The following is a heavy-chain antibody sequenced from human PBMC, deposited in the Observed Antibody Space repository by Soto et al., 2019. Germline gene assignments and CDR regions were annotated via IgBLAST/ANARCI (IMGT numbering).Heavy chain of an antibody. Sequence: QAQLVESGGGLVKPGGSLRLSCAASGFSLSDYYMSWIRQAPGKGLEWVSYISRSDSNIYHADSVKGRFTVSTDNAKNSLYLQMNSLRAEDTAVYYCARDFTMTGMDVWGHATAVTVSS. CDR2: ISRSDSNI. D-gene: IGHD3-3*01. V-gene: IGHV3-11*01. CDR1: GFSLSDYY. CDR3: ARDFTMTGMDV. J-gene: IGHJ6*02.